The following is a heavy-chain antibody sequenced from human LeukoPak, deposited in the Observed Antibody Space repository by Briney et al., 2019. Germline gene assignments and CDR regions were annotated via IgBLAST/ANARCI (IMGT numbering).Heavy chain of an antibody. D-gene: IGHD1-1*01. V-gene: IGHV3-11*03. CDR3: ARVGHNHAFDI. J-gene: IGHJ3*02. CDR2: IISSGSDT. CDR1: GFFARDYY. Sequence: PGGSLRLSCAASGFFARDYYMTWIRQAPGKGLEWISYIISSGSDTNYADSVWGRITVSRDSAQNSLHLQMDSLRADGTAVYYCARVGHNHAFDIWGQGTVVTVSS.